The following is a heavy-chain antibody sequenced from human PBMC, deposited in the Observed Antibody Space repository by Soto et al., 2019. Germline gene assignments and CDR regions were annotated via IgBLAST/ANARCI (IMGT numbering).Heavy chain of an antibody. V-gene: IGHV4-34*01. CDR3: AGESITIFGVVYY. D-gene: IGHD3-3*01. Sequence: QVQLQQWGAGLLKPSETLSLTCAVYGGSFSGYYWSWIRQPPGKGLEWIGEINHSGSTNYNPSLKSRVTISVDTSKNQFSLKLSSVTAADTAVYYCAGESITIFGVVYYWGQGTLVTVSS. CDR1: GGSFSGYY. CDR2: INHSGST. J-gene: IGHJ4*02.